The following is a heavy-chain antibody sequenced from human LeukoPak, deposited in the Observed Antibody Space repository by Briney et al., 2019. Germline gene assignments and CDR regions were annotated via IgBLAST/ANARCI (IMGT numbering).Heavy chain of an antibody. CDR1: GFAFSSYS. Sequence: GGSLRLSCAASGFAFSSYSMNWVRQAPGKGLELVSSISSSSSYIYYAASVKGRFTISRANAKNSLYLEMNSLRAEDTAVYYCARDMGIVATGDFDYWGQGTLVTVSS. V-gene: IGHV3-21*01. D-gene: IGHD5-12*01. J-gene: IGHJ4*02. CDR2: ISSSSSYI. CDR3: ARDMGIVATGDFDY.